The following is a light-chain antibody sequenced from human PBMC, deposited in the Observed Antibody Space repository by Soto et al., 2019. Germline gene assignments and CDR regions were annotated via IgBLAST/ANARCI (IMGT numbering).Light chain of an antibody. CDR1: QSVTSTY. J-gene: IGKJ5*01. Sequence: EIVLTQSPGTLSXXPXXXXTXXXRASQSVTSTYLAWYQQKPGQAPRLLIYGASSRATGIPDRFSGSGSGTDFTLTISRLEPEDFAVYYCQQYGSSITFGQGTRLEIK. V-gene: IGKV3-20*01. CDR2: GAS. CDR3: QQYGSSIT.